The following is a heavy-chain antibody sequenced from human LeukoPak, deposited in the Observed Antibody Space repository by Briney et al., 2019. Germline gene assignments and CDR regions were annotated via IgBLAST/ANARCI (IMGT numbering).Heavy chain of an antibody. CDR1: XGSISSGVYY. CDR3: ARGHNSGWYNWFDP. CDR2: IYYSGST. J-gene: IGHJ5*02. Sequence: PSQTLSLTCTVSXGSISSGVYYWSWIRQLPGKGLDWIRYIYYSGSTSYNPSLKSRVTISVDTSKNQFSLTVSSVTAADTAVYYCARGHNSGWYNWFDPWGQGTLVTVSS. D-gene: IGHD6-19*01. V-gene: IGHV4-31*03.